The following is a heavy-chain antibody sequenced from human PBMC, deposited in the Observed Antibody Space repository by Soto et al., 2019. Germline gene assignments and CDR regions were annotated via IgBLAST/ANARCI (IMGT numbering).Heavy chain of an antibody. J-gene: IGHJ6*02. V-gene: IGHV4-61*01. CDR3: ARDRRVIVPGASKYCMDV. D-gene: IGHD2-2*01. Sequence: QVQLQESGPGLVKPSETLSLTCTVSGGSVSSGSYCWSWIRQPPGKGLEWIAYICSSGSTNYNPSLKSRVTISVDTSKNQFSLKLSSVTAADTAVYYCARDRRVIVPGASKYCMDVWGQGTTVTVSS. CDR1: GGSVSSGSYC. CDR2: ICSSGST.